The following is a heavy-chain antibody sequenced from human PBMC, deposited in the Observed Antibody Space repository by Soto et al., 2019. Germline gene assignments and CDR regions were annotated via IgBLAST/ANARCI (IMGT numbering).Heavy chain of an antibody. CDR1: GYTFTSYG. CDR3: ARDRLGYCISNSCYAGVSY. CDR2: ISAYNGNT. V-gene: IGHV1-18*01. Sequence: GASVKVSCKASGYTFTSYGISWVRQAPGQGLEWMGWISAYNGNTNYAQKLQGRVTMTTDTSTSTAYMELRSLRSDDTAVYYCARDRLGYCISNSCYAGVSYWGQGTLVTVSS. D-gene: IGHD2-2*01. J-gene: IGHJ4*02.